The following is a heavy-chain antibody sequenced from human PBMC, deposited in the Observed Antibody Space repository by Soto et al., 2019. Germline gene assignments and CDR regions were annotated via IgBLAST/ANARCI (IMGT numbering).Heavy chain of an antibody. CDR1: GFTFSNYG. CDR2: ISYDGSNK. J-gene: IGHJ6*02. CDR3: AKLDEGGLQYAYYAMDV. Sequence: LRLSCVASGFTFSNYGMHGVRQAPGKVLEWVAVISYDGSNKYYADSVKGRFTISRDNSKNTLYLQMTSLRTEDTALYYCAKLDEGGLQYAYYAMDVWGQGTTVTVSS. V-gene: IGHV3-30*18. D-gene: IGHD2-15*01.